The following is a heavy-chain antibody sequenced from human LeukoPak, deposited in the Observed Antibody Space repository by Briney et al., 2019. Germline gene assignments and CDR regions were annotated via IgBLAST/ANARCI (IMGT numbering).Heavy chain of an antibody. J-gene: IGHJ4*02. CDR2: IKSKTDGGTT. CDR3: TTDGDYGDGLRGDY. V-gene: IGHV3-15*05. D-gene: IGHD4-17*01. CDR1: GFTFGDYA. Sequence: GGSLRLSCTTFGFTFGDYAVSWFRQAPGKGLEWVGRIKSKTDGGTTDYAAPVKGRFTISRDDSKNTLYLQMKSLKTEDTAEYYCTTDGDYGDGLRGDYWGQGTLVTVSS.